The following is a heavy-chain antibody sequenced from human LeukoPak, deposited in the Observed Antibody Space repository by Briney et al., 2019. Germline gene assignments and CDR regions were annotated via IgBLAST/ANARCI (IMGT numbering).Heavy chain of an antibody. Sequence: GGSLRLSCAAPGFTFSSYAMSWVRQAPGKGLEWVSAISGSGGSTYYADSVKGRFTISRDNSKNTLYLQMNSPRAEDTSVYYGAKFWGVYYIGGCYFDYGGKGTLVTVSS. D-gene: IGHD3-3*01. V-gene: IGHV3-23*01. CDR2: ISGSGGST. J-gene: IGHJ4*02. CDR3: AKFWGVYYIGGCYFDY. CDR1: GFTFSSYA.